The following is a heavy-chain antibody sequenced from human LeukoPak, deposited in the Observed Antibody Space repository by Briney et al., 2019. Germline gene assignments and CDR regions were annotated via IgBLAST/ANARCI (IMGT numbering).Heavy chain of an antibody. CDR3: GRVYCSTTSCYDYYDYYMDV. Sequence: TGGSLRLSCAASGFTFSSSAMSWVRHVPGKGLEWVSGTNWDGASTGYADSVKGRFTISRDNVKNFLYLQMNSLRVEGTALYFCGRVYCSTTSCYDYYDYYMDVWGKGTTVTVSS. V-gene: IGHV3-20*04. CDR1: GFTFSSSA. J-gene: IGHJ6*03. D-gene: IGHD2-2*01. CDR2: TNWDGAST.